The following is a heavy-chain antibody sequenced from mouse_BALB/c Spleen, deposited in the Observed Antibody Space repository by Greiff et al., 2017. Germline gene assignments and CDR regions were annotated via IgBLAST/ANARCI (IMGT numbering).Heavy chain of an antibody. Sequence: EVMLVESGGGLVKPGGSLKLSCAASGFTFSSYAMSWVRQSPEKRLEWVAEISSGGSYTYYPDTVTGRFTISRDNAKNTLYLEMSSLRSEDTAMYYCARGGGNYAWFAYWGQGTLVTVSA. CDR1: GFTFSSYA. CDR3: ARGGGNYAWFAY. D-gene: IGHD2-1*01. V-gene: IGHV5-9-4*01. J-gene: IGHJ3*01. CDR2: ISSGGSYT.